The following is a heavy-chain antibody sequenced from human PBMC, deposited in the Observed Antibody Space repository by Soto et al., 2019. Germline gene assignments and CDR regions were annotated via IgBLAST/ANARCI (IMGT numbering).Heavy chain of an antibody. CDR1: GYSFPMYW. CDR2: IYPGDSDT. D-gene: IGHD3-3*01. V-gene: IGHV5-51*01. Sequence: PGESLKISCKGSGYSFPMYWIGWVRQMPGKGPEWMGVIYPGDSDTRYSPSFQGQVSISADNSISTAYLQWSSLRASDTATYYCARSDYWTGQPRFDPWGQGTLVTVSS. CDR3: ARSDYWTGQPRFDP. J-gene: IGHJ5*02.